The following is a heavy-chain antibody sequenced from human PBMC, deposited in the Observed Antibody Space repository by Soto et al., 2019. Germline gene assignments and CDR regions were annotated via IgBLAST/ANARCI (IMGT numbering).Heavy chain of an antibody. CDR3: AREPTGGYNYGYFDY. CDR1: GGSISSYY. J-gene: IGHJ4*02. CDR2: INYSGST. V-gene: IGHV4-59*01. D-gene: IGHD5-18*01. Sequence: SETLSLTCTVSGGSISSYYWSWIRQSPGKGLEWIGYINYSGSTNHNPSLKSRVTISVDTSKNQFSLKLSSVTAADTAVYYCAREPTGGYNYGYFDYWGQGTLVTVSS.